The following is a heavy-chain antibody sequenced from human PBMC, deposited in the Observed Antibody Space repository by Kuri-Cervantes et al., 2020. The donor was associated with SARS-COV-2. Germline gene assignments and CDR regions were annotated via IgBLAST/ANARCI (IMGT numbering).Heavy chain of an antibody. CDR1: GYTFTGYY. D-gene: IGHD4-17*01. V-gene: IGHV1-3*01. Sequence: ASVKVSCKASGYTFTGYYMHWVRQAPGQRLEWMGWINAGNGNTKYSQKFQGRVTITRDTSASTAYMELSSLRSEDTAVYYCATNLYGDYPDYWGQGTLVTVSS. J-gene: IGHJ4*02. CDR3: ATNLYGDYPDY. CDR2: INAGNGNT.